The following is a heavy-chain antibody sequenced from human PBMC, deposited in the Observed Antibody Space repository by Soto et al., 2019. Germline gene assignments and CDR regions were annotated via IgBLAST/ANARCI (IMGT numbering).Heavy chain of an antibody. CDR2: IYYSGST. CDR1: GDSISSYY. CDR3: ARNYGPGYTFDY. J-gene: IGHJ4*02. D-gene: IGHD3-10*01. Sequence: ETLSLTCTVSGDSISSYYWSWIRQPPGKGLEWIGYIYYSGSTNYNPSLKSRVTISVDTSKNQFSLKLSSVTAADTAVYYCARNYGPGYTFDYWGQGTLVTVSS. V-gene: IGHV4-59*08.